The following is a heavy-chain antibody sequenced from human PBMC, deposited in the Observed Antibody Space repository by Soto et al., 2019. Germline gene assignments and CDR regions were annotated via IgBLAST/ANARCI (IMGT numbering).Heavy chain of an antibody. CDR3: ARGGSNDWQVAFDI. CDR2: INHSGSN. CDR1: GGSFSTYY. V-gene: IGHV4-34*01. Sequence: PSETLSPTCVVSGGSFSTYYYNWIRQSPGKGLEWIGEINHSGSNNYSPSLKSRVTMSLDTSKNQFSLKLTSVTAADTAVYYCARGGSNDWQVAFDIWGQGTMVTV. D-gene: IGHD3-9*01. J-gene: IGHJ3*02.